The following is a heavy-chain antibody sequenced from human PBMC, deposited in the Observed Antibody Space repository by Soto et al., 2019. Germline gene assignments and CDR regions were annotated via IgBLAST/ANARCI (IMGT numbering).Heavy chain of an antibody. V-gene: IGHV3-23*01. J-gene: IGHJ6*02. D-gene: IGHD5-12*01. CDR1: GFTFSSYA. CDR2: ISGSGGST. Sequence: GGSLRLSCAVSGFTFSSYAMSWVRQAPGKGLEWVSGISGSGGSTYYADAVKGRVTISRDNSKNTLYLQMNSLRAEDTAVYYCAIDAPTTLYYYGMDVWCPGSLLTGSS. CDR3: AIDAPTTLYYYGMDV.